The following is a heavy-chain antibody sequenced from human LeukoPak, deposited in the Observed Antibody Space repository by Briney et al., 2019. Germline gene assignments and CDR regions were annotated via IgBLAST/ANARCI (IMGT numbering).Heavy chain of an antibody. Sequence: PGGSLRLSCAASGFTFSTYSMNWVRQAPGKGLDWVSYISTSSSTIYYADSVKGRFTISRDNAKNSLSLEMNSLRAEDTAVYYCVRGFHYGLDVWGQGTTVIVS. CDR2: ISTSSSTI. CDR3: VRGFHYGLDV. CDR1: GFTFSTYS. D-gene: IGHD3-10*01. V-gene: IGHV3-48*04. J-gene: IGHJ6*02.